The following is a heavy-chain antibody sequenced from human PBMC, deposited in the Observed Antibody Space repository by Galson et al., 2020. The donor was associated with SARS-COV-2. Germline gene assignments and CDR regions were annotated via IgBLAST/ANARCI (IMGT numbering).Heavy chain of an antibody. CDR3: ARLGGTPRYSSGWYLAH. Sequence: GGSLRLSCAASGFTFGANYMNWVRQAPGKGLESVSIIYPAGTTYYADPVKGRFTISRDTSTNTLFLQMNSLRVDDTAVYYCARLGGTPRYSSGWYLAHWGQGTLVTVSS. CDR2: IYPAGTT. V-gene: IGHV3-53*01. J-gene: IGHJ4*02. D-gene: IGHD6-19*01. CDR1: GFTFGANY.